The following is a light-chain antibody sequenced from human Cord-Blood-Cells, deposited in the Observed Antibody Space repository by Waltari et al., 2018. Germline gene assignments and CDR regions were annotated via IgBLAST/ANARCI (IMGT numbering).Light chain of an antibody. CDR3: SSYTSSSTS. J-gene: IGLJ1*01. CDR1: SSDVGGYNY. Sequence: QSALTQPASVSGSPGQSITISCTGTSSDVGGYNYVSWYQQHPGKAPKLMIYDLSKRPSGVSNRFSGSKSGNTASLTISGLQAEDEADYYCSSYTSSSTSFGTGTKVTVL. CDR2: DLS. V-gene: IGLV2-14*01.